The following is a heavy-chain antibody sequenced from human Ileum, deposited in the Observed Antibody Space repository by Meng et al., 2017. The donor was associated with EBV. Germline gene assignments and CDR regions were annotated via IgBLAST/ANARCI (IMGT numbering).Heavy chain of an antibody. CDR1: GLTFSDSS. CDR2: ISSSSNII. V-gene: IGHV3-11*01. CDR3: ARGRSWFDP. Sequence: LVESGGDLAKPGGSLRPFCAASGLTFSDSSMTWIRQAPGKGLEWIAFISSSSNIIYYTDSVKGRFTVSRDNAKNSLFLQMNSLRAEDTAVYFCARGRSWFDPWGQGTLVTVSS. J-gene: IGHJ5*02.